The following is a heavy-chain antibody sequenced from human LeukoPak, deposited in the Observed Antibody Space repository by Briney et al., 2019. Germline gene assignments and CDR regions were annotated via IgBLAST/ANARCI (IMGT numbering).Heavy chain of an antibody. CDR3: ARGGSYSLAQLGY. CDR1: GFTFSSYA. J-gene: IGHJ4*02. Sequence: GGSLRLSCAASGFTFSSYAMSWVRQAPGKGLEWVSVIYSGGSTYYADSVKGRFTISRDNSKNTLYLQMNSLRAEDTAVYYCARGGSYSLAQLGYWGQGTLVTVSS. V-gene: IGHV3-53*01. D-gene: IGHD1-26*01. CDR2: IYSGGST.